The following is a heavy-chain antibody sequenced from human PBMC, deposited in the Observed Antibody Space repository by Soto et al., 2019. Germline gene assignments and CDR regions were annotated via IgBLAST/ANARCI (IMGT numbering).Heavy chain of an antibody. J-gene: IGHJ4*02. Sequence: SETLSLTCTVSGGSISSGFYYWSWIRQHPGKGLEWIGYIYYSGSTYYNPSLKSRVTISVDTSKNQFSLKLSSVTAADTAVYYCAVYYDFWSGYYVFDYWGQGTLVTVSS. D-gene: IGHD3-3*01. V-gene: IGHV4-31*03. CDR1: GGSISSGFYY. CDR3: AVYYDFWSGYYVFDY. CDR2: IYYSGST.